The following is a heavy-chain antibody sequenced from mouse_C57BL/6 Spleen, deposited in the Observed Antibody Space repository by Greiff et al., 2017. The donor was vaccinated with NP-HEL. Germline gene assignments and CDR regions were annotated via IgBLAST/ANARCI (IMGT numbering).Heavy chain of an antibody. CDR1: GYTFTSYW. Sequence: QVQLKQPGAELVMPGASVKLSCKASGYTFTSYWMHWVKQRPGQGLEWIGEIDPSDSYTNYNQKFKGKSTLTVDKSSSTAYMQLSSLTSEDSAVYYCARREGFQTWFAYWGQGTLVTVSA. CDR2: IDPSDSYT. J-gene: IGHJ3*01. V-gene: IGHV1-69*01. CDR3: ARREGFQTWFAY.